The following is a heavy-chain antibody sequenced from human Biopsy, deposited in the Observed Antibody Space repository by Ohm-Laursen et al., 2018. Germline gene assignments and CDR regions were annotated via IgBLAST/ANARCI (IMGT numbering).Heavy chain of an antibody. J-gene: IGHJ4*02. CDR3: ARLPHGDLRYNFDY. V-gene: IGHV4-59*08. Sequence: GTLSLTCIVSGGSISSYYWSWVRQPPGKGLEWIGYISYSGSTNYNPSLRSRVTISLDTSKNQFSLKLSSVTAADTAVYYCARLPHGDLRYNFDYWGQGTLVTVSS. CDR2: ISYSGST. CDR1: GGSISSYY. D-gene: IGHD2-21*02.